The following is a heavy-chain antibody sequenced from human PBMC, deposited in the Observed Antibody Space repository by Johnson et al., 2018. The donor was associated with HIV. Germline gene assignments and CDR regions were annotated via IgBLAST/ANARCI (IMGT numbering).Heavy chain of an antibody. Sequence: VQLVESGGGLVQPGGSLRLSCAASGFTFSSYWMHWVRQAPGKGLAWVSRINSDGSSTSYADSVKGRFTISRDNAKNTLYLQMNSLRAEDTAVYYCARSEYSSSWSNAFDIWGQGTMVTVSS. J-gene: IGHJ3*02. CDR2: INSDGSST. V-gene: IGHV3-74*01. CDR3: ARSEYSSSWSNAFDI. D-gene: IGHD6-13*01. CDR1: GFTFSSYW.